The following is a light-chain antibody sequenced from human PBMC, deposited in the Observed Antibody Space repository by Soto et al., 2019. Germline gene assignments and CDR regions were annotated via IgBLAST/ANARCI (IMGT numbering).Light chain of an antibody. Sequence: ETVMTQSAAALPVSVGERVTLSCRASQSVSTNLAWYQQRPGQAPRLLIYGASTRATGIPARFSGSGSGTEFTLTISSLQSEDFAVYFCQQYNNWPPWTFGPGTKVDIK. CDR3: QQYNNWPPWT. CDR1: QSVSTN. CDR2: GAS. J-gene: IGKJ1*01. V-gene: IGKV3-15*01.